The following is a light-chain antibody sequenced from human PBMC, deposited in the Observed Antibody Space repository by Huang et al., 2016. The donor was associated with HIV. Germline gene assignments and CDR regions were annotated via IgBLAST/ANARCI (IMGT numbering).Light chain of an antibody. CDR3: QQYNSHPGT. V-gene: IGKV1-5*03. Sequence: IQMTQSPPTLSRSVGDRVTITCRASQSISSWLAWYQQKPGKAPKLLIYEASKLQIGVPSRFSGRRSGTEFTLTISSLQPDDFATYYCQQYNSHPGTFGLGTKVEMK. J-gene: IGKJ1*01. CDR1: QSISSW. CDR2: EAS.